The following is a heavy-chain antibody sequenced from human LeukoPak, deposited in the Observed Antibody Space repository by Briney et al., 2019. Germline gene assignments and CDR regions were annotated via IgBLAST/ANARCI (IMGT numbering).Heavy chain of an antibody. CDR3: ARRGTGHGMDV. Sequence: GGSLRLSCAASGFTFSSYAIHWVRQAPGKGLEWVAVILYDGRNKYYADSVKGRFTISRDNSKNTLYLQMNNLRGEDTAVYYCARRGTGHGMDVWGQGTTVIVSS. CDR1: GFTFSSYA. J-gene: IGHJ6*02. CDR2: ILYDGRNK. V-gene: IGHV3-30*01. D-gene: IGHD1-1*01.